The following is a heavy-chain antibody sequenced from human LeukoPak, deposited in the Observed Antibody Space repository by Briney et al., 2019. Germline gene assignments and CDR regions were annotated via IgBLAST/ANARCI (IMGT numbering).Heavy chain of an antibody. CDR3: ARVLEGSSGQHWYFDL. V-gene: IGHV4-34*01. D-gene: IGHD6-19*01. CDR2: INHSGST. J-gene: IGHJ2*01. Sequence: SETLSLTCTVSRGSISGYYWSWIRQPPGKGLEWIVEINHSGSTNYNPSLKSRVTISVDTSKNQFSLRLSSVTAADTAVYYCARVLEGSSGQHWYFDLWGRGTLVTVSS. CDR1: RGSISGYY.